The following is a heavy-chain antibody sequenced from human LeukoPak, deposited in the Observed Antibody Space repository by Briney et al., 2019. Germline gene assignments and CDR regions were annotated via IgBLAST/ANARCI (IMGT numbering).Heavy chain of an antibody. V-gene: IGHV3-74*01. D-gene: IGHD2-2*01. Sequence: GGSLRLSCAASGFTFSGYWMHWVRQAPGKGLVWVARISTDGSYTSYADCVKGRFTISRDNAKNTVYLQMSSLRAEDTAIYYCARICSTTDCLISAWGQGTLVTVSS. CDR3: ARICSTTDCLISA. J-gene: IGHJ4*02. CDR2: ISTDGSYT. CDR1: GFTFSGYW.